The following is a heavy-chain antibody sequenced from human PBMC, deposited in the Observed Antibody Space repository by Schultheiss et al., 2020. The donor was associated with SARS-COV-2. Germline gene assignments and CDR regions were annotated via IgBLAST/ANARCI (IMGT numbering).Heavy chain of an antibody. V-gene: IGHV4-34*01. CDR3: ARVLTRDDFWSGSSYYFDY. D-gene: IGHD3-3*01. J-gene: IGHJ4*02. CDR1: GGSFSGYY. CDR2: INHSGST. Sequence: SETLSLTCAVYGGSFSGYYWSWIRQPPGKGLEWIGEINHSGSTNYNPSLKSRVTISVDTSKNQFSLKLSSVTAADTAVYYCARVLTRDDFWSGSSYYFDYWGQGTLVTVSS.